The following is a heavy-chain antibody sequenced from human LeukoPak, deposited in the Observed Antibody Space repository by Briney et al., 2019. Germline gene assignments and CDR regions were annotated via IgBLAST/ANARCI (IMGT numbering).Heavy chain of an antibody. CDR3: ARVDPDSSSTLEVFDY. CDR2: IYYSGST. J-gene: IGHJ4*02. CDR1: GGSISGYY. V-gene: IGHV4-59*01. Sequence: AETLSLTCTVSGGSISGYYWSWIRQPPGKGLEWIWYIYYSGSTNYNPSLKSRVTISVDTSKNQCSLKLSSVTAADTAVYYCARVDPDSSSTLEVFDYWGQGTLVTVSS. D-gene: IGHD6-6*01.